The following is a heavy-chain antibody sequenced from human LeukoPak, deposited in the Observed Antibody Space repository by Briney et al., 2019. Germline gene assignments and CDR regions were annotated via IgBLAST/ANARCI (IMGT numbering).Heavy chain of an antibody. CDR2: TYYRSKWYN. V-gene: IGHV6-1*01. CDR1: GDSVSSNSAA. Sequence: SQTLSLTCAISGDSVSSNSAAWNWIRQSPSRGLEWLGRTYYRSKWYNDYAVSVKSRITINPDTSKNQFSLQLNSVTPEDTAVYYCARGIRLSSLSTHYYYMDVWGKGTTVTVSS. D-gene: IGHD6-6*01. J-gene: IGHJ6*03. CDR3: ARGIRLSSLSTHYYYMDV.